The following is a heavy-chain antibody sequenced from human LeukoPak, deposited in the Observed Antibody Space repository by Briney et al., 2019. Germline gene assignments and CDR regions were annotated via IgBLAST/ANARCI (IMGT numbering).Heavy chain of an antibody. CDR2: IYYSGST. CDR1: GGSISSYY. V-gene: IGHV4-59*12. CDR3: ARDLATVRRVFSYYYMDV. Sequence: SETLSLTCTVSGGSISSYYWSWIRQPPGKGLEWIGYIYYSGSTNYNPSLKSRVTISVDTSKNQFSLKLSSVTAADTAVYYCARDLATVRRVFSYYYMDVWGKGTTVTVSS. J-gene: IGHJ6*03. D-gene: IGHD5/OR15-5a*01.